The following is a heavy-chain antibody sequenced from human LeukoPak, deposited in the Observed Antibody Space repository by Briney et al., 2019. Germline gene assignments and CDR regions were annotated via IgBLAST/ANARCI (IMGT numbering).Heavy chain of an antibody. CDR2: IYYSGST. J-gene: IGHJ4*02. CDR3: ARDRCTNGVCYNDY. Sequence: PSETLSLTCMVSGGSISSYYWSWIRQPRGRGLEWIGYIYYSGSTNYNPSLKSRVTISVDTSKNQFSLKLSSVTAADTAVYYCARDRCTNGVCYNDYWGQGTLVTVSS. V-gene: IGHV4-59*01. CDR1: GGSISSYY. D-gene: IGHD2-8*01.